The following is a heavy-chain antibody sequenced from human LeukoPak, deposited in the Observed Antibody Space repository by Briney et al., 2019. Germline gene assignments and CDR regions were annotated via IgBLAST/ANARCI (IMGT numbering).Heavy chain of an antibody. CDR3: ARDIRYYYGSGSYTYYGMDV. J-gene: IGHJ6*02. Sequence: SETLSLTCTVSGGSISTYYWSWIRQPPGKGLEWIGYIYYSGSTNYNPSLKSRVTISVDTSKNQFSLKLSSVTAADAAVYYCARDIRYYYGSGSYTYYGMDVWGQGTTVTVSS. CDR2: IYYSGST. CDR1: GGSISTYY. D-gene: IGHD3-10*01. V-gene: IGHV4-59*01.